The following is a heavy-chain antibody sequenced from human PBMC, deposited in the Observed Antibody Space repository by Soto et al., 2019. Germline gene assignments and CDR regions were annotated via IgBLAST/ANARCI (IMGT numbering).Heavy chain of an antibody. J-gene: IGHJ6*02. CDR2: IYYSGST. D-gene: IGHD2-15*01. CDR1: GGSISGFY. CDR3: ARVGYCSGGSCYYYYYGMDV. Sequence: PSETLSLTCTVAGGSISGFYWSWIRQPTGKGLEWIGYIYYSGSTNYNPSLKSRVTISVDTSKNLFSLNLSSVTAAGTAVYYCARVGYCSGGSCYYYYYGMDVWGQGTTVTVSS. V-gene: IGHV4-59*01.